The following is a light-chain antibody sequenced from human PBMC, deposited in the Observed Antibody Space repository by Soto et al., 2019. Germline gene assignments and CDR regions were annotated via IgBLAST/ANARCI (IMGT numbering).Light chain of an antibody. CDR3: QQFYNWPRT. J-gene: IGKJ1*01. CDR1: QSVSSN. V-gene: IGKV3-15*01. CDR2: GAS. Sequence: EIVMTQSPGTLSVSPGERATLSCRASQSVSSNLAWYQHKPGQAPRLLIYGASTRATGIPARFSGSGSETEFTLTISSLQSEDFAVYYCQQFYNWPRTFGQGTKVEIK.